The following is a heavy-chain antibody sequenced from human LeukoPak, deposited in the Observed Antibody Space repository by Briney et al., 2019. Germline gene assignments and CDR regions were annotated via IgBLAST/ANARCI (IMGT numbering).Heavy chain of an antibody. V-gene: IGHV3-9*01. CDR2: ISWNSGSI. J-gene: IGHJ4*02. CDR3: ASSLGSGYYVSFDY. CDR1: GFTFDDYA. Sequence: GGSLRLSCAASGFTFDDYAMHWVRQAPGKGLEWVSGISWNSGSIGYADSVKGRFTISRDNAKNSLYLQMNSLRAEDTAVYYCASSLGSGYYVSFDYWGQGTLVTVSS. D-gene: IGHD3-3*01.